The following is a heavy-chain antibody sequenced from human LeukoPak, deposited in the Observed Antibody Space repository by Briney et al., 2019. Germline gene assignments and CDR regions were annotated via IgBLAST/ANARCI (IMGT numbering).Heavy chain of an antibody. Sequence: AGGSLRLSCAASGFTFSTYSMNWVRHAPGKGLEWISSISTSSSYIYHADSVKGRFITSRDNDKKSLYMQMNRLRAEDTEVYYWERGSIVGDNLIDAFDIWGQGKMVTVSS. CDR2: ISTSSSYI. CDR1: GFTFSTYS. J-gene: IGHJ3*02. V-gene: IGHV3-21*01. D-gene: IGHD5-24*01. CDR3: ERGSIVGDNLIDAFDI.